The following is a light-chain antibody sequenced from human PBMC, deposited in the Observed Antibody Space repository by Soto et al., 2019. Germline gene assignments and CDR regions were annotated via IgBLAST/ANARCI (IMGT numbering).Light chain of an antibody. J-gene: IGKJ2*01. CDR1: QDITNY. Sequence: DIQLTQSPSSLSASVGDRVTITCQASQDITNYLNWYRQKPGKAPELLIYDASNSETGVPSRFSGRVSGTDFTFNISSLQTEDISTYYCQHFDNLPYTFGQGNKLEIK. CDR2: DAS. CDR3: QHFDNLPYT. V-gene: IGKV1-33*01.